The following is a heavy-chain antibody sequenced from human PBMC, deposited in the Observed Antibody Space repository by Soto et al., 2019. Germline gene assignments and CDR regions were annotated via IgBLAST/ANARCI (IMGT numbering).Heavy chain of an antibody. CDR1: GFSFSTSQVG. Sequence: QITLNESGPTLVKPTQPLTLTCTFSGFSFSTSQVGVGWVRQPPGKAQEWLAIIYWDDDKRYNPSLRNRLSITKDTSKNQVVLTMTNVDPVDTATYYCGHRPGGSLSGWDNGYFDYWGRGVLVTVSS. V-gene: IGHV2-5*02. CDR2: IYWDDDK. D-gene: IGHD6-19*01. J-gene: IGHJ4*02. CDR3: GHRPGGSLSGWDNGYFDY.